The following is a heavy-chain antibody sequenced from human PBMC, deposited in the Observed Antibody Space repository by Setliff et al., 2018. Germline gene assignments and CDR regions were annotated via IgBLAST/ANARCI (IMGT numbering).Heavy chain of an antibody. Sequence: ASVKVSCKASGYTFTDYYIHWVRQAPGQGLEWMGWINPNSGDTHSAQKFQGRVTMTRDTSINTAYMELSSLTSDDTAFYYCVRSGKFGMRFWFDQWGLGTLVTVSS. CDR3: VRSGKFGMRFWFDQ. CDR1: GYTFTDYY. CDR2: INPNSGDT. J-gene: IGHJ5*02. V-gene: IGHV1-2*02. D-gene: IGHD1-26*01.